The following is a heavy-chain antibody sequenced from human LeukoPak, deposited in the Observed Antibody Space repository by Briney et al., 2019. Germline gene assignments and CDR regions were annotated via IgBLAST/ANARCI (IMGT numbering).Heavy chain of an antibody. V-gene: IGHV1-8*03. J-gene: IGHJ6*03. D-gene: IGHD6-13*01. CDR2: MNPNSGNT. Sequence: GASVKVSCKASGYTFTGYYMHWVRQATGQGLEWMGWMNPNSGNTGYAQKFQGRVTITRNTSISTAYMELSSLRSEDTAVYYCARGRGSYSSSWYRPGGNYYYYMDVWGKGTTVTVSS. CDR1: GYTFTGYY. CDR3: ARGRGSYSSSWYRPGGNYYYYMDV.